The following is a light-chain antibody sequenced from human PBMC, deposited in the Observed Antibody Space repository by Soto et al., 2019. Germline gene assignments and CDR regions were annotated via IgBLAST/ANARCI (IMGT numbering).Light chain of an antibody. Sequence: EIVLIQSPASLSVSPGERATLSCRASQSVSTFLAWYQQKPGQAPRLLMYEASNRATGTPARFSGSGSGTDFTLTISSLEPEDFAIYYCQQRSSWPLTFGGGTKVEIK. V-gene: IGKV3-11*01. J-gene: IGKJ4*01. CDR2: EAS. CDR3: QQRSSWPLT. CDR1: QSVSTF.